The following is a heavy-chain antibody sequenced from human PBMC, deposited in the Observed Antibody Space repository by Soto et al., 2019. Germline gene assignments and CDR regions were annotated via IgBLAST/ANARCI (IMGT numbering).Heavy chain of an antibody. Sequence: SETLSLTCSVSGASINNYYWSWIRQPPGKGLEWIGFVYYTGSTSTKYNPSLQSRVAMSVDSSKNQFSLKLTSMTAADTAIYYCAKYRRTDAEGYRLDFWGPGTLVTVS. D-gene: IGHD5-12*01. J-gene: IGHJ4*02. CDR1: GASINNYY. CDR2: VYYTGSTST. V-gene: IGHV4-59*01. CDR3: AKYRRTDAEGYRLDF.